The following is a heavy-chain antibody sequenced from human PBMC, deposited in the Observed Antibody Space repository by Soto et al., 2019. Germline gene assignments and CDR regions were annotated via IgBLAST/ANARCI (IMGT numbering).Heavy chain of an antibody. V-gene: IGHV4-30-4*01. Sequence: LSLTCTVSGGSISSGDYYWSWIRQPPGKGLEWIGYIYYSGSTYYNPSLRSRVTISVDTSKNQFSLKLSSVTAADTAVYYCARGQGTNNWFDPWGQGTLVTVSS. CDR1: GGSISSGDYY. D-gene: IGHD1-7*01. J-gene: IGHJ5*02. CDR2: IYYSGST. CDR3: ARGQGTNNWFDP.